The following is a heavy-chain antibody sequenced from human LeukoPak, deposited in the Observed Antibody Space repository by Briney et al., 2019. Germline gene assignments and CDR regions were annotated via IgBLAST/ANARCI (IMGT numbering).Heavy chain of an antibody. J-gene: IGHJ4*02. CDR1: GFTLSSYA. V-gene: IGHV3-23*01. D-gene: IGHD6-13*01. CDR3: AKGSTSWYAGPSDY. Sequence: PGGSLRLSCAASGFTLSSYAMSWVRDAPGQGVEWVSGISGSGGSTYYANSVKGLFTISGDNSKNTLYLQMNSLRAEDTAVYYCAKGSTSWYAGPSDYWGQGTLVTVSS. CDR2: ISGSGGST.